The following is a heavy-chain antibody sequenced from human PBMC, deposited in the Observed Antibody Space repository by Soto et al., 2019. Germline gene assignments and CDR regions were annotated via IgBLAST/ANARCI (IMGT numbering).Heavy chain of an antibody. V-gene: IGHV3-23*01. CDR3: AKHLWDGADYDSSGYSPFDY. CDR2: ISGSGGST. J-gene: IGHJ4*02. D-gene: IGHD3-22*01. Sequence: GGSLRLSCAASGFTFSSYAMSWVRQAPGKGLEWVSAISGSGGSTYYADSVKGRFTISRDNSKNTLYLQMNSLRAEDTAVYYCAKHLWDGADYDSSGYSPFDYWGQGTLVTVSS. CDR1: GFTFSSYA.